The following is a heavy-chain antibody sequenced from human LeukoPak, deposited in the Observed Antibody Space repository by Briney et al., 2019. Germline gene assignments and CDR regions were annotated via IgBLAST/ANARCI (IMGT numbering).Heavy chain of an antibody. J-gene: IGHJ5*02. Sequence: ASVKVSRKASGYTFTGYYVHWVRQAPGQGLEWMGWINPNSGGTNYAQKFQGRVTMTRDTSISTAYMELSRLRSDDTAVYYCAREDIVVVVAATRGWFDPWGQATLVTVSS. D-gene: IGHD2-15*01. CDR2: INPNSGGT. CDR1: GYTFTGYY. V-gene: IGHV1-2*02. CDR3: AREDIVVVVAATRGWFDP.